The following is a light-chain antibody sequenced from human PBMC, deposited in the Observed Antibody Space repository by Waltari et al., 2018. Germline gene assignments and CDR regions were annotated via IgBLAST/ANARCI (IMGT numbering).Light chain of an antibody. V-gene: IGLV2-23*02. CDR1: SSHIGCFNL. CDR3: CSNAGTDAL. Sequence: QSALTQPASVSGSPGQSIPISCTGTSSHIGCFNLVSWYQHHPGKAPKLIIYEVPQRPSGVSNLFSGSKSGNTASLTISGLQAEDEADYYCCSNAGTDALFGGGTKLTVL. J-gene: IGLJ3*02. CDR2: EVP.